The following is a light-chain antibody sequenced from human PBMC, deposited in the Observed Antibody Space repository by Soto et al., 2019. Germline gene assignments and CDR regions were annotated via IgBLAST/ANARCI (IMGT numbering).Light chain of an antibody. CDR2: QAS. Sequence: DIPMTQSPPTLSASVGDRVTITCRASQSISGWLAWYQQKPGKAPNLLIYQASTLESGFPSRFSGSGSGTEFTLTFSSLQPADFATYHCQQHNTYSRTFGQGNNMENK. J-gene: IGKJ1*01. CDR3: QQHNTYSRT. CDR1: QSISGW. V-gene: IGKV1-5*03.